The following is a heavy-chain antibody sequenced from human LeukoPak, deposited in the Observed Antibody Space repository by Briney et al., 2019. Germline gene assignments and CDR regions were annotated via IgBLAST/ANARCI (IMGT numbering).Heavy chain of an antibody. D-gene: IGHD2-15*01. CDR1: GSTFSTYA. CDR3: AKAPKGSCRGAFCYSFDY. Sequence: GGSLRLSCAASGSTFSTYAMSWVRQAPGKGLEWVSAISGSDAGTYYADSVKGRFTISRDNSRNTLYLQMNSLRAEDTAVYYCAKAPKGSCRGAFCYSFDYWAQGILVAVSS. V-gene: IGHV3-23*01. CDR2: ISGSDAGT. J-gene: IGHJ4*02.